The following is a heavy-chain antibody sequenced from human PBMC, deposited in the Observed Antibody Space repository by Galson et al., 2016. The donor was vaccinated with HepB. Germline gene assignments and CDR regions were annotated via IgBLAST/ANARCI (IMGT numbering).Heavy chain of an antibody. D-gene: IGHD3-9*01. Sequence: SVKVSCKASGFTFTRSGISWVRQAPGQGLEWMGWIIASNGHTNYTQKLQGRVTMTTDTSTRTAYMELRRLRSDDTAVYYCARVQYHDFLTGYYVDYWGQGTVVTASS. CDR3: ARVQYHDFLTGYYVDY. CDR1: GFTFTRSG. V-gene: IGHV1-18*01. J-gene: IGHJ4*02. CDR2: IIASNGHT.